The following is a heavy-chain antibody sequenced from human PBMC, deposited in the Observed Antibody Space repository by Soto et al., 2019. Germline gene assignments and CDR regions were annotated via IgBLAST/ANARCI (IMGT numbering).Heavy chain of an antibody. V-gene: IGHV4-30-2*01. CDR3: ARCGHYRPGAFDV. J-gene: IGHJ3*01. D-gene: IGHD3-3*01. CDR2: IYHIGSP. Sequence: SETLSITCVVCGVSISSGCYSWSWFRQPPGKGLEWIGYIYHIGSPYFNPPLQSRATLSVDKSRNQISLILESVTAADTAVYYFARCGHYRPGAFDVSGQETIVNVS. CDR1: GVSISSGCYS.